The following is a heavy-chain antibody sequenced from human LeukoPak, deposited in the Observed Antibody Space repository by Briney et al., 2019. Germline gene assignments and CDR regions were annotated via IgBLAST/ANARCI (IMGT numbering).Heavy chain of an antibody. J-gene: IGHJ5*02. CDR3: ARDLRGDTNNWLDP. CDR1: GLTFRDYW. V-gene: IGHV3-7*01. CDR2: VKSDGSEK. D-gene: IGHD3-10*01. Sequence: GGSLRLSCAASGLTFRDYWMNWVRQTPGKGLEWVAVVKSDGSEKYYVDSVKGRFTISRDNAKNSLYLQLNSLRVEDTAVYYCARDLRGDTNNWLDPWGQGTLVTVSS.